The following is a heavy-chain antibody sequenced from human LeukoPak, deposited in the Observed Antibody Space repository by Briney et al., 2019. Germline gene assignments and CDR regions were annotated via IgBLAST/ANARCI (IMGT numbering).Heavy chain of an antibody. D-gene: IGHD1-26*01. CDR1: GCTFTSYA. J-gene: IGHJ5*02. V-gene: IGHV1-69*15. CDR3: ARKLRLGGNWFDP. Sequence: GSSVKVSCKTSGCTFTSYAITWVRQAPGQGLEWMGKIIPISGTTNYAQKFQGRVTFTADESTSTAYMELSSLRSEDTALYYCARKLRLGGNWFDPWGQGTLVTVSS. CDR2: IIPISGTT.